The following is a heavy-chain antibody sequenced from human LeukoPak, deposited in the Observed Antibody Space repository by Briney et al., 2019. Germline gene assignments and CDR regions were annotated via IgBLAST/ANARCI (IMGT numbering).Heavy chain of an antibody. J-gene: IGHJ4*02. V-gene: IGHV3-7*04. Sequence: GGSLRLSCAASGFTFSNYWMSWVRQAPGKGLEWVANIKEDGSEKYYVDSVKGRITISRDNAKNSLYLQMNSLRAEDTAGYYCARGYTAGYWGQGTLVTVSS. CDR3: ARGYTAGY. D-gene: IGHD5-18*01. CDR2: IKEDGSEK. CDR1: GFTFSNYW.